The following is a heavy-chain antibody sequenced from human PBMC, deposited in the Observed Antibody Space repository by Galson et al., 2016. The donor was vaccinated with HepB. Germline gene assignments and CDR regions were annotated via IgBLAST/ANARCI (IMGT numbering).Heavy chain of an antibody. CDR1: GLTFSSYA. CDR3: AKALVGSARPGAFDY. Sequence: SLRLSCAASGLTFSSYAMSWVRQAPGKGLEWVSGVSGSGGGTYYGGSVKGRFNISRDNSKNTLYLEMSSLRVEDTAVYYCAKALVGSARPGAFDYWGQGTLVTGSS. V-gene: IGHV3-23*01. CDR2: VSGSGGGT. D-gene: IGHD6-6*01. J-gene: IGHJ4*02.